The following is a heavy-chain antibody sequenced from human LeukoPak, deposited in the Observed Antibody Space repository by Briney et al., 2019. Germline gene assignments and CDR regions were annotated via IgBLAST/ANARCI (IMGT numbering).Heavy chain of an antibody. D-gene: IGHD2-2*01. CDR3: ATVVVVPAATDY. CDR2: ISSSGSYI. Sequence: GGSLRLSCAASGFTFSSYSMNWVRQAPGKGLEWVSSISSSGSYIYYADSVKGRLTISRDNAKNSLYLQMNSLRAEDTAVYYCATVVVVPAATDYSGQGALVTVSS. CDR1: GFTFSSYS. J-gene: IGHJ4*02. V-gene: IGHV3-21*01.